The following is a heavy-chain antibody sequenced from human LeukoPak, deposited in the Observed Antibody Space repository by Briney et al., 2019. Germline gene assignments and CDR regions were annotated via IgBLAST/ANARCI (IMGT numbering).Heavy chain of an antibody. J-gene: IGHJ4*02. CDR2: IYYSGST. CDR1: GGSFSGYY. CDR3: ARSDYYDSSGYPN. Sequence: SETLSLTCAVYGGSFSGYYWSWIRQPPGKGLEWIGSIYYSGSTYYNPSLKSRVTISVDTSKNQFSLKLSSVTAADTAVYYCARSDYYDSSGYPNWGQGTLVTVSS. D-gene: IGHD3-22*01. V-gene: IGHV4-34*01.